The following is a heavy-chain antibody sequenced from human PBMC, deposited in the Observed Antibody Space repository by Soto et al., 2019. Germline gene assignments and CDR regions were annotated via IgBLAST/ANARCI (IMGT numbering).Heavy chain of an antibody. V-gene: IGHV3-74*01. CDR2: INTDGSET. CDR1: GFTFSRHG. J-gene: IGHJ1*01. Sequence: GGSLRLSGAASGFTFSRHGIHWVRQVAGEGLVWVSRINTDGSETNYADSVKGRFTVSRDNAKNMQYLQMNSLRVEDTAVYYCATDGEGYCGRGTLVTVSS. D-gene: IGHD2-21*01. CDR3: ATDGEGY.